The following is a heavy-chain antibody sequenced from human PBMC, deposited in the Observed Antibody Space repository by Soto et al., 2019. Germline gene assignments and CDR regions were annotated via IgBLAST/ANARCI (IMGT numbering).Heavy chain of an antibody. CDR2: INRRRTST. CDR1: GFRFSDYP. CDR3: VRGTPTPGLDI. D-gene: IGHD1-1*01. J-gene: IGHJ6*02. Sequence: GGSLSPSCVDSGFRFSDYPLNWVRQAPGQGLEWVANINRRRTSTNYVHSVRGRFSTYRGSTRNSLYLNMDSLRVEDTATYYCVRGTPTPGLDIWGRGTTVTVS. V-gene: IGHV3-7*03.